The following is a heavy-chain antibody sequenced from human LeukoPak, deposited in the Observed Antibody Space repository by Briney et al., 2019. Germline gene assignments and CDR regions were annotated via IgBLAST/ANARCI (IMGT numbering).Heavy chain of an antibody. CDR3: ARVGTLYCSGGSCYSGSVDF. D-gene: IGHD2-15*01. J-gene: IGHJ4*02. V-gene: IGHV4-30-2*05. Sequence: SETLSLTCTVSGGFIGIDEYYWPWIRQPPGKDLEWIGYIYHRGTTYYNPSLKSRVTISVDTSKNQFSLKLSSVTAADTAVYYCARVGTLYCSGGSCYSGSVDFWGQGTLVTVSS. CDR1: GGFIGIDEYY. CDR2: IYHRGTT.